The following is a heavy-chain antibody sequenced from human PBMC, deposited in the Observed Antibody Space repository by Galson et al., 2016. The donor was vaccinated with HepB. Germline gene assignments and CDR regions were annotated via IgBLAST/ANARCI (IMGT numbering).Heavy chain of an antibody. D-gene: IGHD5-24*01. CDR2: INPSDSYT. CDR3: ARTSLSDLGMSTIDY. J-gene: IGHJ4*02. Sequence: QSGAEVKKSGESLRISCQGSGYSFTNFWISWVRQVPGKGLEWLGRINPSDSYTNYRPAFKGHITMSVEKSIRTASLYWGSLKASDTAIYYCARTSLSDLGMSTIDYWGQGTLVTVS. CDR1: GYSFTNFW. V-gene: IGHV5-10-1*01.